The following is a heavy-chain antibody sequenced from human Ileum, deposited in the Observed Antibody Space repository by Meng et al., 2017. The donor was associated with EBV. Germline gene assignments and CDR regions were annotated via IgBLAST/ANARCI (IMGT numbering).Heavy chain of an antibody. Sequence: EVSVWESGRCWIEPGGSRRLSCAESWFTVNNNCMSWGRQAPGQGLQWVSLIYSGGSTYYADSVKGRFTVSRDNSKNTLYLQMTSLRGEDTAVYYCASKSEGYDHWGQGTLVTVSS. CDR3: ASKSEGYDH. D-gene: IGHD5-12*01. J-gene: IGHJ4*02. CDR2: IYSGGST. CDR1: WFTVNNNC. V-gene: IGHV3-53*01.